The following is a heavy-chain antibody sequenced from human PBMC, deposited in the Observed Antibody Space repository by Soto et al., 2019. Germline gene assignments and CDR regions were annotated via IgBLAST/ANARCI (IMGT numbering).Heavy chain of an antibody. Sequence: VSLRLSCASSGFTFSSYAMSWVRQAPGKGLEWVSAISGSGGSTYYADSVKGRFTISRDNSKNTLYLQMNSLRAEDTAVYYCAKIGCSSTSCYLYYYGMDVWGQGTTVTVAS. CDR2: ISGSGGST. CDR1: GFTFSSYA. D-gene: IGHD2-2*01. J-gene: IGHJ6*02. V-gene: IGHV3-23*01. CDR3: AKIGCSSTSCYLYYYGMDV.